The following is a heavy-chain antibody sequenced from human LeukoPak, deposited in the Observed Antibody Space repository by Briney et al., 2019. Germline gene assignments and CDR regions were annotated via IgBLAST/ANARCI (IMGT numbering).Heavy chain of an antibody. V-gene: IGHV3-66*01. CDR2: IYSGGST. Sequence: SGGSLRLSCAASGFTVSSNYMSWVRQAPGKGLEWVSVIYSGGSTYYADSVKGRFTISRDNSKNTLYLQMNSLRAEDTAVYYCARTFYGDSPPYWGQGTLVTVSS. J-gene: IGHJ4*02. CDR1: GFTVSSNY. CDR3: ARTFYGDSPPY. D-gene: IGHD4-17*01.